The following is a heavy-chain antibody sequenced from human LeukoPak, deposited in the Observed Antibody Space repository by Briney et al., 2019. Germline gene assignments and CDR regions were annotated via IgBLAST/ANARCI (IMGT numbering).Heavy chain of an antibody. V-gene: IGHV3-30*04. CDR2: ISYDGSNK. CDR3: ATRRFDP. Sequence: GGSLRLSCAASGFTFSSYAMHWVRQAPGKGLEWVAVISYDGSNKYYADPVKGRFTISRDNSKNTLYLQMNSLRAEDTAVYYCATRRFDPWGQGTLVTVSS. CDR1: GFTFSSYA. J-gene: IGHJ5*02.